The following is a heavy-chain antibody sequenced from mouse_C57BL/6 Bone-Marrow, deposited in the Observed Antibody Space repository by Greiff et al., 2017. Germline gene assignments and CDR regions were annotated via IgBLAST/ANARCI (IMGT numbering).Heavy chain of an antibody. J-gene: IGHJ2*01. CDR1: GYTFTNYW. Sequence: QVQLQQSGAELVRPGTSVKMSCKASGYTFTNYWIGWAKQRPGHGLEWIGDIYPGGGYTNYNEKFKGKATLTADKSSSTAYVQFSSLTSEDSAIYYCARATVVYFDYWGQGTTLTVSS. CDR3: ARATVVYFDY. CDR2: IYPGGGYT. V-gene: IGHV1-63*01. D-gene: IGHD1-1*01.